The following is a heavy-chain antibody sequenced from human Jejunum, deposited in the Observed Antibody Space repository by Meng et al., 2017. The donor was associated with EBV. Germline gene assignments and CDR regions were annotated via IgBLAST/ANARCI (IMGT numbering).Heavy chain of an antibody. J-gene: IGHJ4*02. CDR3: ARNFSSGYFAY. D-gene: IGHD3-22*01. CDR1: GGSVSSGSYY. Sequence: LLQESGPGRVKPSETLSLTCADSGGSVSSGSYYWSWIRQPAGKGLELIWFVSDYGRTRYNNSLKSRITISAVTSKNQFTLKLTSVTPADTANYYCARNFSSGYFAYWGQGTLVTVSS. CDR2: VSDYGRT. V-gene: IGHV4-61*01.